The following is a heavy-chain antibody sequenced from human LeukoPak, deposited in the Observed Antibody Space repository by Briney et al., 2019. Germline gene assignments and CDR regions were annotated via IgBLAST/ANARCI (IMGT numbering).Heavy chain of an antibody. J-gene: IGHJ4*02. Sequence: SETLSLTCTVSGGSISSYYWSWIRQPPGKGLEWIGYIYYSGSTNYNPSLKSRVTISVDTSKNQFSLKLSSVTAAGTAVYYCASGVLTVTLFDYWGQGTLVTVSS. CDR1: GGSISSYY. CDR2: IYYSGST. CDR3: ASGVLTVTLFDY. V-gene: IGHV4-59*01. D-gene: IGHD4-11*01.